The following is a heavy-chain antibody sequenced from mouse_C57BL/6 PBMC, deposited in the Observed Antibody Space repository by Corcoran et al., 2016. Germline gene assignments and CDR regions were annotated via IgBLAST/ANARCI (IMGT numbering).Heavy chain of an antibody. D-gene: IGHD1-1*01. CDR1: GYNFTTYG. J-gene: IGHJ2*01. Sequence: QIQLVQSGPELKKPGETVKISCKASGYNFTTYGMSWVKQAPGKGLKWMGWINTYSGVPTYADDFKGRFAFSLETSASTAYLQINNLKNEDTATYFCARYYGRNFDYGGQGTTLTVSS. V-gene: IGHV9-3*01. CDR2: INTYSGVP. CDR3: ARYYGRNFDY.